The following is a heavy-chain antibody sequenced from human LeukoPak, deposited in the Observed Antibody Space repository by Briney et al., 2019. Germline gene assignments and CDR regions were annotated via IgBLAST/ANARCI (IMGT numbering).Heavy chain of an antibody. J-gene: IGHJ4*02. D-gene: IGHD5-18*01. CDR1: GYTFTGYY. Sequence: ASVKLSCTASGYTFTGYYMHWVRQAPGQGLEWMGRINPNSGDTNYAQKFQGRVTMTRDTTISTAYVELSRLRSDDTAVYYCARDQLSGDSYADYWGQGTLVTVSS. V-gene: IGHV1-2*06. CDR2: INPNSGDT. CDR3: ARDQLSGDSYADY.